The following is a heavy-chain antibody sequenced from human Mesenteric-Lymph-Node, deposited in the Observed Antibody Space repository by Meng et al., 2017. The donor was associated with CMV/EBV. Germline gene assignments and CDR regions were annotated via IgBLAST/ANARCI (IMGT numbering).Heavy chain of an antibody. CDR2: IYPDDSYT. D-gene: IGHD6-6*01. Sequence: KVSCKGSGYRFNSYWIGWVRQLPGKGLKWMGIIYPDDSYTRYSPSFQGQVTISADKSISTAYLQWSSLRASDTAMYYCAREYSGSRGFDKWFDPWGQGTLVTVSS. V-gene: IGHV5-51*01. J-gene: IGHJ5*02. CDR1: GYRFNSYW. CDR3: AREYSGSRGFDKWFDP.